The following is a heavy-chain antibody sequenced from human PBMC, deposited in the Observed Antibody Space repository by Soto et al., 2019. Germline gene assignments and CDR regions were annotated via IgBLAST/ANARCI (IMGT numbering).Heavy chain of an antibody. CDR1: GYTFASYG. Sequence: ASVKVSCKASGYTFASYGISWVRQAPGQGLEWMGWISPINTNYAQKFQDRVTMTTDPSSSTAYMEVRSLRSDDTAVYFCARDTALPESLRDDFFYFGMDVWGQGTRVTVSS. CDR3: ARDTALPESLRDDFFYFGMDV. J-gene: IGHJ6*02. CDR2: ISPINT. V-gene: IGHV1-18*04. D-gene: IGHD2-2*01.